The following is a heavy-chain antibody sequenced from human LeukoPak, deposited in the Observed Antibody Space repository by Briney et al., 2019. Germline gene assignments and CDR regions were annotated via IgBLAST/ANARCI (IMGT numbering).Heavy chain of an antibody. J-gene: IGHJ5*02. Sequence: PGESLRLSCAASGFNFNDAWMSWVRQSPGKGLEWVGRIKSKIVGGTVDYAAPVKGRFIISRDDSEDTLYLQMDSLKTEDTAVYYCATERDYGGKSLVGSWGQGALVTVSS. D-gene: IGHD4-23*01. CDR3: ATERDYGGKSLVGS. CDR2: IKSKIVGGTV. CDR1: GFNFNDAW. V-gene: IGHV3-15*01.